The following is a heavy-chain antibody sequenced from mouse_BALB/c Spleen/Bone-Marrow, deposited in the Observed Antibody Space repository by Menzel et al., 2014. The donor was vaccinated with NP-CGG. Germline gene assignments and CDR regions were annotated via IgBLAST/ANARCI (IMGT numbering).Heavy chain of an antibody. CDR2: INPYNDGT. Sequence: VQLQEPGPELVKPGASVKMSCKVSGYKFTSYVMHWVKQKPGQGLEWIGYINPYNDGTKYNEKFKGKATLTSDKSSSTTYMELNGLTSEDSAIYYNATYYSLDYWGQGTALTVSS. J-gene: IGHJ2*01. D-gene: IGHD1-1*02. CDR1: GYKFTSYV. CDR3: ATYYSLDY. V-gene: IGHV1-14*01.